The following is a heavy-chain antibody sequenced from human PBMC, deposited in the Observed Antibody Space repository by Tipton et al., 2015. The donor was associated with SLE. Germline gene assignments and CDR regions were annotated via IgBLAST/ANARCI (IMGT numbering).Heavy chain of an antibody. Sequence: SLRLSCAASGFVFSDSSIHWVRQASGKGLEWVGRVRSKSNGYTTAYGASVKGRFTVSRDDSKNTAYLQMNGLKTEDTAIYFCTTLGWDPFNYWGQGTLVTVSS. CDR2: VRSKSNGYTT. CDR1: GFVFSDSS. J-gene: IGHJ4*02. D-gene: IGHD1-26*01. CDR3: TTLGWDPFNY. V-gene: IGHV3-73*01.